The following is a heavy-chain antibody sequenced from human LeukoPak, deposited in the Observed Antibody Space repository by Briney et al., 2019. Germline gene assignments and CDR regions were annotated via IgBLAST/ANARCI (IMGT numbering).Heavy chain of an antibody. J-gene: IGHJ6*03. CDR2: VSDSGDST. CDR1: GFSFSSYG. Sequence: GGSLRLSCAASGFSFSSYGMSWVRQAPGKGLEWVSGVSDSGDSTYYADSVKGRFSISRDNSKNTLYLQMNSLRAEDTAIYYCAKNGDRGAYCTGGTCYPYFYYYMDVWGKGTTVTI. D-gene: IGHD2-15*01. CDR3: AKNGDRGAYCTGGTCYPYFYYYMDV. V-gene: IGHV3-23*01.